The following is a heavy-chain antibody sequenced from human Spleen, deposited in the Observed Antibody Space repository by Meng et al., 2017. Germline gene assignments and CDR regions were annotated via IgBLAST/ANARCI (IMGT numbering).Heavy chain of an antibody. J-gene: IGHJ3*02. CDR2: FDPEEGET. V-gene: IGHV1-24*01. CDR3: ATNSPEIAPNDAFDI. CDR1: GYTLSGLS. Sequence: ASVKVSCKVSGYTLSGLSMHWVRQAPGKGLEWMGGFDPEEGETVYAEKFQARLIMTEDTTTDTAYMELSSLRSEDTAVFYCATNSPEIAPNDAFDIWGQGTMVTVSS. D-gene: IGHD5-24*01.